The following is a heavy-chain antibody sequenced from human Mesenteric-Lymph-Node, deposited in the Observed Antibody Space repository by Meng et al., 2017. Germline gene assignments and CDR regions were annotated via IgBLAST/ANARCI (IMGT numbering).Heavy chain of an antibody. V-gene: IGHV1-69*05. CDR1: GGTFSSYA. Sequence: SVKVSCKASGGTFSSYAISWVRQAPGQGLEWMGGIIPIFGTANYAQKFQGRVTITTDESTSTAYMELSSLRSEDTAVYYCARDSHYYDSSGYYWPKDFDYWGQGTLVTVSS. CDR2: IIPIFGTA. D-gene: IGHD3-22*01. J-gene: IGHJ4*02. CDR3: ARDSHYYDSSGYYWPKDFDY.